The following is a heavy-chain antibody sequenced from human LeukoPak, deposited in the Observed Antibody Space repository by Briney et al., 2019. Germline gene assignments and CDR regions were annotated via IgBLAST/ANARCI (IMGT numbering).Heavy chain of an antibody. V-gene: IGHV4-38-2*01. CDR1: GYSISSGYY. CDR3: ARMSNWLPDY. Sequence: SETLSLTCAVSGYSISSGYYWGWIRQPPGKGLEWIGSIYHSGSTYYNPSLKSRVTISVDTSKNQFSLKLSSATAADTAVYYCARMSNWLPDYWGQGTLVTVSS. CDR2: IYHSGST. J-gene: IGHJ4*02. D-gene: IGHD7-27*01.